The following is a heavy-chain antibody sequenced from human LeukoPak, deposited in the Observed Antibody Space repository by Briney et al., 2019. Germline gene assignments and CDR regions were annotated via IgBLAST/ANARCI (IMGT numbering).Heavy chain of an antibody. CDR2: ISAYNGNT. CDR1: GYTFTSYG. CDR3: ARAALVGATSPSDY. D-gene: IGHD1-26*01. J-gene: IGHJ4*02. Sequence: ASVKVSCKASGYTFTSYGISWVRQAPGQGLEWMGWISAYNGNTNYAQKFQGRVTMTRNTSISTAYMELSSLRSEDTAVYYCARAALVGATSPSDYWGQGTLVTVSS. V-gene: IGHV1-18*01.